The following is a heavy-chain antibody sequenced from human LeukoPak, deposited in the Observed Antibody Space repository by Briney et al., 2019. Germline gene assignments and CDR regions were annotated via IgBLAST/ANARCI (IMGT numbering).Heavy chain of an antibody. V-gene: IGHV3-33*06. J-gene: IGHJ4*02. Sequence: PGGSLRLSCVASGFTFSNYGMHWVRQAPGKGLEWVAVIWYDGATKFYADSVKGRFTISRDNSKNTLYLQMNSLRAEDTAVYFCAKVRLDGSGTYTFDYWGQGTLVTVSS. CDR2: IWYDGATK. CDR1: GFTFSNYG. CDR3: AKVRLDGSGTYTFDY. D-gene: IGHD3-10*01.